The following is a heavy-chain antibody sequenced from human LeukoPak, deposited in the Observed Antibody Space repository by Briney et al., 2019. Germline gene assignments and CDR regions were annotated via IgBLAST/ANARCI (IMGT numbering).Heavy chain of an antibody. CDR2: IYYSGST. Sequence: SETLSLTCTVSGGSISSYYWSWIRQPPGKGLEWIGYIYYSGSTNYNPSLKSRVTISVDTSKNQFSLKLSSVTAADTAVYYCARGEYSGSHGYWGQGTLVTVSS. CDR1: GGSISSYY. J-gene: IGHJ4*02. D-gene: IGHD1-26*01. V-gene: IGHV4-59*01. CDR3: ARGEYSGSHGY.